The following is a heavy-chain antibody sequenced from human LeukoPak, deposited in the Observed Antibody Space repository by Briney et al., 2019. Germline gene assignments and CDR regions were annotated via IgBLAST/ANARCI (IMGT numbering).Heavy chain of an antibody. CDR2: INPNSGGT. J-gene: IGHJ4*02. Sequence: ASVKVSCKASGYTFTGYYMHWVRQAPGQGLEWMGWINPNSGGTNYAQKFQGRVTMTRDTSISTAYMELSRLRSDDTAVYYCAREGLACSSTSCPFDYWGQGTLVTVSS. CDR3: AREGLACSSTSCPFDY. CDR1: GYTFTGYY. D-gene: IGHD2-2*01. V-gene: IGHV1-2*02.